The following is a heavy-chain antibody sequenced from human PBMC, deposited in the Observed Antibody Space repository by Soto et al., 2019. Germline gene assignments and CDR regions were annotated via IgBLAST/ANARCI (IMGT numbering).Heavy chain of an antibody. J-gene: IGHJ6*02. CDR2: IIPILGIA. CDR3: ARDGIAAAGTPYYYYYGMDV. D-gene: IGHD6-13*01. V-gene: IGHV1-69*02. Sequence: QVQLVQSGAEVKKPGSSVKVSCKASGGTFSSYTISWVRQAPGQGLEWMGRIIPILGIANYAQKFQGRVTITADKSTSTAYMELSSLRSEDTSVYYCARDGIAAAGTPYYYYYGMDVWGQGTTVTVSS. CDR1: GGTFSSYT.